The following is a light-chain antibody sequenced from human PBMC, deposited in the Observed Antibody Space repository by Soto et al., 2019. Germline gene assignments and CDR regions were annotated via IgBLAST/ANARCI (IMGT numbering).Light chain of an antibody. J-gene: IGLJ2*01. CDR2: GNS. CDR3: QSYDSSLSGSV. CDR1: SSNIGAGYD. Sequence: QSVLTQPPSVSGAPGQRVTISCTWGSSNIGAGYDVHWYQQLPGTAPKLLIYGNSNRPSGVPDRFSGSKSGTSASLAITGLQAEDEADYYCQSYDSSLSGSVFGGGTKVTVL. V-gene: IGLV1-40*01.